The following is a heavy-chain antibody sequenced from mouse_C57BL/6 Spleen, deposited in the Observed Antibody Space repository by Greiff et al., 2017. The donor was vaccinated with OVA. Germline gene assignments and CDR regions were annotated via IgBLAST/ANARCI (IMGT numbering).Heavy chain of an antibody. CDR1: GYTFTSYW. CDR3: ARSNDGYYGYAMDD. Sequence: QVQLQQPGAELVKPGASVKLSCKASGYTFTSYWMHWVKQRPGQGLEWIGMIHPNSGSTNYNEKFKSKATLTVDKSSSTAYMQLSSLTSEDSAVYYCARSNDGYYGYAMDDWGQGTSVTVSS. D-gene: IGHD2-3*01. J-gene: IGHJ4*01. CDR2: IHPNSGST. V-gene: IGHV1-64*01.